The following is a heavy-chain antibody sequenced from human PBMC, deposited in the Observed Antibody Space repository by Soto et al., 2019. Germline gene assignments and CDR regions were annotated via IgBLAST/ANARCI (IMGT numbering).Heavy chain of an antibody. CDR2: ISYDGSNK. D-gene: IGHD2-15*01. Sequence: PGGSLRLSCAASGFTFSSYGMHWVRQAPGKGLEWVAVISYDGSNKYYADSVKGRFTISRDNSKNTLYLQMNSLRAEDTAVYYCAQPATIVVAVPATRRWSDHWGQGTLVTVSS. CDR3: AQPATIVVAVPATRRWSDH. CDR1: GFTFSSYG. J-gene: IGHJ5*02. V-gene: IGHV3-30*18.